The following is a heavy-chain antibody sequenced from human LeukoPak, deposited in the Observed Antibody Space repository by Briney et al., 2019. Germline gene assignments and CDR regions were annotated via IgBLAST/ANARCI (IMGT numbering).Heavy chain of an antibody. CDR1: GDSISSYY. Sequence: SETLSLTCTVSGDSISSYYWSWIRQPPGKGLEWIGYIYYSGSTNYNPSLKSRVTISVDTSKTQFSLKLSSVTAADTAVYYCARVYRWGSTKNFDYWGQGTLVTVSS. V-gene: IGHV4-59*01. CDR2: IYYSGST. D-gene: IGHD2-21*01. CDR3: ARVYRWGSTKNFDY. J-gene: IGHJ4*02.